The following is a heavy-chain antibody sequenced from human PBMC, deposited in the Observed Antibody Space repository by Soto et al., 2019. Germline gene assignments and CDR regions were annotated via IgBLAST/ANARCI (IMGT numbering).Heavy chain of an antibody. CDR3: GRVGWTGGQWWVGADY. CDR2: ISYDGSNK. Sequence: QVQLVESGGGVVQPGRSLRLSCAASGFTFNIYAMHWVRQAPGKGLEWVAVISYDGSNKYYADSVKGRFTISRDNSKNALYRQGSSGGGGDRVVFYWGRVGWTGGQWWVGADYWGQGPWVTVSS. D-gene: IGHD2-15*01. J-gene: IGHJ4*02. V-gene: IGHV3-30-3*01. CDR1: GFTFNIYA.